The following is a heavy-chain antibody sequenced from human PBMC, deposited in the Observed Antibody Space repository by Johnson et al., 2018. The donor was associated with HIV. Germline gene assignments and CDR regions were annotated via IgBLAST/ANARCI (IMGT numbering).Heavy chain of an antibody. CDR2: ISSSASTM. Sequence: QVQLVESGGGLVKPGGSLRLSCAASGFTFSDYYMSWIRQAPGMGLEWVSYISSSASTMFYADSVTGRFTISRDNSKNTLYLQMNSLRAEDTAVYYCASWHGDYGNAFDIWGQGTMVTVSS. CDR3: ASWHGDYGNAFDI. V-gene: IGHV3-11*04. D-gene: IGHD4-17*01. CDR1: GFTFSDYY. J-gene: IGHJ3*02.